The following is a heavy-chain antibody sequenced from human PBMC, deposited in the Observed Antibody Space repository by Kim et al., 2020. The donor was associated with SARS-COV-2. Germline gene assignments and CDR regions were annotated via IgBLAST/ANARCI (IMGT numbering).Heavy chain of an antibody. Sequence: GGSLRLFCVASAFTFSSYGMHWVRQAPGKGLEWVAAIWYDGSNKYYADSVKGRFIISRDNSKNTLYLQMNSLRAEDTAVYYCAKDRMVRGVNPHFDYWGQGTLVTVSS. CDR3: AKDRMVRGVNPHFDY. J-gene: IGHJ4*02. CDR2: IWYDGSNK. CDR1: AFTFSSYG. D-gene: IGHD3-10*01. V-gene: IGHV3-33*06.